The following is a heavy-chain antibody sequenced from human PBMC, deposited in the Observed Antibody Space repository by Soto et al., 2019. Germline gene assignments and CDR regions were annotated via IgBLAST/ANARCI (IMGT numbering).Heavy chain of an antibody. CDR1: GGTFSSYA. J-gene: IGHJ6*02. CDR3: ARNRAGPGDYYYYYGLDV. V-gene: IGHV1-69*13. D-gene: IGHD3-10*01. CDR2: IIPIFGTA. Sequence: SVKVSCKASGGTFSSYAISWVRQAPGQGLEWMGGIIPIFGTANYAQKFQGRVTITADESTSTAYMELSSLRSEDTAVYYCARNRAGPGDYYYYYGLDVWGQGTTVTVSS.